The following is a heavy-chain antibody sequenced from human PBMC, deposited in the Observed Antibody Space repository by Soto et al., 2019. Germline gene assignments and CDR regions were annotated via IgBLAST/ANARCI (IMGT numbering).Heavy chain of an antibody. D-gene: IGHD4-17*01. CDR3: ARSPLIRSPSRLPTYFDY. CDR2: IYYSGTT. V-gene: IGHV4-39*01. J-gene: IGHJ4*02. Sequence: SETLSLTCTVSGGSISSTSYYWGWIRQPPGKGLEWIGSIYYSGTTYYNPSLQGRVTISVDMSKKQFSLKLSSVTATDAAVFYFARSPLIRSPSRLPTYFDYGGQESLVTVSS. CDR1: GGSISSTSYY.